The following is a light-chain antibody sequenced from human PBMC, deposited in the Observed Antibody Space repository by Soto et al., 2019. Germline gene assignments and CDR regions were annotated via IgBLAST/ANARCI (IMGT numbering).Light chain of an antibody. CDR1: QSVSSN. CDR2: GAS. V-gene: IGKV3-15*01. CDR3: QQYNNWPG. J-gene: IGKJ3*01. Sequence: EIVMTQSPATLSVSPGERATLSCRASQSVSSNLAWYQQKPGQAPRLLIHGASTRATGIPARFSGSGSGTEFTLTISSLQSEDFAVYYCQQYNNWPGFGPGTKVDIK.